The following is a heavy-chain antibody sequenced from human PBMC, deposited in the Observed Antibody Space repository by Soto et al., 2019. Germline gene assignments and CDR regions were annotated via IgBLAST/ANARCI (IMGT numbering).Heavy chain of an antibody. V-gene: IGHV1-69*01. J-gene: IGHJ6*02. CDR2: IIPIFGTA. CDR1: GGTFSSYA. CDR3: AISQPGIAAENYYYSSGMDV. Sequence: QVQLVQSGAEVKKPGSSVKVSCKASGGTFSSYAISWVRQAPGQGLEWMGGIIPIFGTANYAQKFQGRVTITADESTSTAYMELSSLRSEDTAVYYCAISQPGIAAENYYYSSGMDVWGQGTTVTVSS. D-gene: IGHD6-13*01.